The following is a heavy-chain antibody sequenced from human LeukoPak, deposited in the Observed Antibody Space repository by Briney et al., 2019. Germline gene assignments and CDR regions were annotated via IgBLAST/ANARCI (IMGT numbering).Heavy chain of an antibody. D-gene: IGHD3-22*01. CDR1: GSTFSSYW. J-gene: IGHJ1*01. Sequence: GGSLRLSCAASGSTFSSYWMHWVRQAPGKGLVWVSRIKSDGSTRYADSVKGRFTISRDNAKNTVSLQMTSLRAEDTGVYYCARAPSEIGGYYPEYFRHWGQGTLVIVSS. CDR3: ARAPSEIGGYYPEYFRH. V-gene: IGHV3-74*01. CDR2: IKSDGST.